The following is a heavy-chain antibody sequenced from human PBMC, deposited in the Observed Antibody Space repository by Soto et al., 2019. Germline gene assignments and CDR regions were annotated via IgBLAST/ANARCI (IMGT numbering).Heavy chain of an antibody. CDR3: AILDSSTWYTGYYFDY. J-gene: IGHJ4*02. Sequence: EVQLLESGGGLVQPGGSLRLSCAASGFSFSSYAMNWVRQAPGKGLECVSAFSDGGSNTYYTDSVKGRFPISRDNSKNTVFLQMNSLRADDTAVYYCAILDSSTWYTGYYFDYWGQGTLVTVSS. D-gene: IGHD6-13*01. CDR2: FSDGGSNT. V-gene: IGHV3-23*01. CDR1: GFSFSSYA.